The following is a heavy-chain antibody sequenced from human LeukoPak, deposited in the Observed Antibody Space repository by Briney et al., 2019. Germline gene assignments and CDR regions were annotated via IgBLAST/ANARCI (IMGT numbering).Heavy chain of an antibody. D-gene: IGHD2-2*01. CDR1: GGSFSGYY. V-gene: IGHV4-34*01. J-gene: IGHJ4*02. CDR3: GRGRLFCSSTSCSGLYFDY. CDR2: INHSGST. Sequence: SETLSLTCAVYGGSFSGYYWSWIRQPPGKGLEWIGEINHSGSTNYNPSLKSRVTISVDTSKNQFSLKLSSVTAADTAVYYCGRGRLFCSSTSCSGLYFDYWGQGTLVTVSS.